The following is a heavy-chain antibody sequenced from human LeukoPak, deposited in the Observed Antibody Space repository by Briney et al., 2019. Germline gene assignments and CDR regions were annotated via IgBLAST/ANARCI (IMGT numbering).Heavy chain of an antibody. J-gene: IGHJ4*02. Sequence: GRSLRLSCAASAFTFDDYAMHWVRQAPGKGLEWVSGISWNSGSIGYADSVKGRFTISRDNAKNSLYLQMNSLRAEDTALYYCARVVYYDSSGYLIPWGQGTLVTVSS. V-gene: IGHV3-9*01. CDR2: ISWNSGSI. D-gene: IGHD3-22*01. CDR1: AFTFDDYA. CDR3: ARVVYYDSSGYLIP.